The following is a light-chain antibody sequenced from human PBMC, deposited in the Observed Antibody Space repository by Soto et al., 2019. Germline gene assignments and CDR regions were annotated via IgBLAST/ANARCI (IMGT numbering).Light chain of an antibody. CDR2: TAS. CDR3: QQYNVYSWT. V-gene: IGKV1-5*03. J-gene: IGKJ1*01. Sequence: DIQMTQSPSTLSASVGDRVTITYRASQSISSWLAWYQQKPGKAPKLLIYTASSLESGVPSRFSGSGSGIEFTLTISSLQPDDFATYYCQQYNVYSWTFGQGTKVEIK. CDR1: QSISSW.